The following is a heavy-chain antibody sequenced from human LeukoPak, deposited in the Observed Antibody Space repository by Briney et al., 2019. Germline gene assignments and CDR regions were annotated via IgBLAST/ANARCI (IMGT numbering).Heavy chain of an antibody. CDR1: GGTFSSYA. CDR2: IIPIFGTA. V-gene: IGHV1-69*13. J-gene: IGHJ6*02. D-gene: IGHD2-21*02. CDR3: ARVHYDPYCGGDCYSRHYHYYGMDV. Sequence: GASVKVSCTASGGTFSSYAISWVRQAPGQGLEWMGGIIPIFGTANYAQKFQGRVTITADESTSTAYMELSSLRSEDTAVYYCARVHYDPYCGGDCYSRHYHYYGMDVWGQGTTVTVSS.